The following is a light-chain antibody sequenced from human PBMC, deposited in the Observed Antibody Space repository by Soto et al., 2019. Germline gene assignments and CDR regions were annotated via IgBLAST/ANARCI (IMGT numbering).Light chain of an antibody. J-gene: IGKJ2*01. V-gene: IGKV3-15*01. CDR3: QQYKDVPFP. CDR1: QTLDNT. CDR2: SAS. Sequence: ETVMTQSPATVSVSPGDRATLSCRASQTLDNTVAWYQQRPGQAPTLLIYSASTRATGVPARFSGSGSGTEFTLTISSLKSEDFAMYYCQQYKDVPFPFGQGTNLEIK.